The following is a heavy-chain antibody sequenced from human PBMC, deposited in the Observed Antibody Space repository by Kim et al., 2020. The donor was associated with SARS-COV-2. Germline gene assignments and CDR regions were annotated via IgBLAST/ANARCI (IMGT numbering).Heavy chain of an antibody. J-gene: IGHJ4*02. CDR2: ISSGGDTI. CDR3: ARGWLQNSFDY. CDR1: GFSFSLFS. V-gene: IGHV3-48*02. Sequence: GGSLRLSCAASGFSFSLFSMDWVRQAPGKGLEWVAYISSGGDTIHYSDSVNGRFTISRDNARNSVSMQMNNLRDEDTAVYYCARGWLQNSFDYWGQGTPVTVSS. D-gene: IGHD5-12*01.